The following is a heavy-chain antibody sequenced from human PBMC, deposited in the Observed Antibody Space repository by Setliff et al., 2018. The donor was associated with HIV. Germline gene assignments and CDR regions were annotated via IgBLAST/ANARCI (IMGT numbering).Heavy chain of an antibody. D-gene: IGHD1-1*01. CDR1: GFTFNTYA. Sequence: PGGSLRLSCAASGFTFNTYAMTWVRQAPGKGLEWVSSIITNDGTTFYSDSVKGRFTISRDDSNNLLYLQMDSLRAEDTATYYCARDLTLYKLWGQGTLVTVSS. J-gene: IGHJ4*02. CDR2: IITNDGTT. V-gene: IGHV3-23*01. CDR3: ARDLTLYKL.